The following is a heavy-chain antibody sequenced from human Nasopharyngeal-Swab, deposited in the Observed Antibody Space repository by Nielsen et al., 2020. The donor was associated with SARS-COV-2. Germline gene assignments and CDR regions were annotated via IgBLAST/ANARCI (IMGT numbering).Heavy chain of an antibody. J-gene: IGHJ2*01. V-gene: IGHV4-59*01. Sequence: SETLSLTCTVSGDSISYSYWSWIRQPPGKGLEWIGYIYYSGSTNYNPSLKSRITISVDTSNNQFSLKLTSVTAADTAVYYCARLHPNWYCDPWGRGTLVTVSS. CDR3: ARLHPNWYCDP. CDR2: IYYSGST. CDR1: GDSISYSY.